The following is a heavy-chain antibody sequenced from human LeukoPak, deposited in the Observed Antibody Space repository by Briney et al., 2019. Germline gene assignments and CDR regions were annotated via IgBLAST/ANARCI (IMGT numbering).Heavy chain of an antibody. CDR2: IKRDGSEK. CDR1: GFTFSNYW. CDR3: ARDWSTFDY. Sequence: GGSLRLSCAASGFTFSNYWMSWVRQAPGKGLEWAANIKRDGSEKYYVDSVKGRFSISRDNAKNSLYLQMNSLGAEDTAVYYCARDWSTFDYWGQGTLVTVSS. J-gene: IGHJ4*02. V-gene: IGHV3-7*05.